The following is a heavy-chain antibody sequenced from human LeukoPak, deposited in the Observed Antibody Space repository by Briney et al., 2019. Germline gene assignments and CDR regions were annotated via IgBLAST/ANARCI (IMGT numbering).Heavy chain of an antibody. V-gene: IGHV3-23*01. CDR3: AKGVYNYGPFCFDS. CDR1: GFTFSNYA. CDR2: LSGSGAGT. J-gene: IGHJ4*02. Sequence: PGGSLRLSCTASGFTFSNYAMSWVRPAPGKGLGWVSALSGSGAGTYYGDSVRGRFTISRDNSENTLYLQMNSLRAEDTAVYYCAKGVYNYGPFCFDSWGQGTLVAVSS. D-gene: IGHD5-18*01.